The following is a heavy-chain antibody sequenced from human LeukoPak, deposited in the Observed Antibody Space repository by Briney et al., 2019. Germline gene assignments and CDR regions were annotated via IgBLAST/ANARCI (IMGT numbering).Heavy chain of an antibody. V-gene: IGHV4-34*01. CDR3: ARGSGLLRYCSGGSCYGTAFDI. CDR2: INHSGST. Sequence: PSETLSLTCAVYGGSFSGYYWSWIRQPPGKGLEWIGEINHSGSTNYNPSLKSRVTISVDTSKNQFSLKLSSVTAADTAVYYCARGSGLLRYCSGGSCYGTAFDIWGQGTMVTVSS. J-gene: IGHJ3*02. D-gene: IGHD2-15*01. CDR1: GGSFSGYY.